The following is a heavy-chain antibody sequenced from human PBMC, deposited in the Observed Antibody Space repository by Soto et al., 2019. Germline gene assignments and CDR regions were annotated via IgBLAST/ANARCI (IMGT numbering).Heavy chain of an antibody. J-gene: IGHJ5*02. Sequence: GGSLRLSCAASGFAFDDYAMHWVRQAPGKGPEWVSSISWNSGSIGYADSVKGRFTISRDNAKNSLYLQMNSLRADDTALYYCVKVASGYSSGWYALWGQGTLVTVSS. CDR2: ISWNSGSI. V-gene: IGHV3-9*01. CDR3: VKVASGYSSGWYAL. CDR1: GFAFDDYA. D-gene: IGHD6-19*01.